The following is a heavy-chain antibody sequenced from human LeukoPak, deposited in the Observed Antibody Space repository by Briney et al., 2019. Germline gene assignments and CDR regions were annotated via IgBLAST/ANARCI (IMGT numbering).Heavy chain of an antibody. V-gene: IGHV3-30*02. J-gene: IGHJ6*03. Sequence: GGSLRLSCEASGFTFSVYGMHWVRQAPGKGLEWVTFIRYDGSGKYYADSVEGRFTISRDNSKSTLYLEMISLRPEDTAIYYCAKQGYSNSYSNYFMDVWGNGIAVTVSS. CDR2: IRYDGSGK. CDR3: AKQGYSNSYSNYFMDV. D-gene: IGHD4-11*01. CDR1: GFTFSVYG.